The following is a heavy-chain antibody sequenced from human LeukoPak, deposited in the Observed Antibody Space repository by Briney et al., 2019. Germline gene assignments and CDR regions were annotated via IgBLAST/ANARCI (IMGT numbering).Heavy chain of an antibody. CDR3: AKGVKGPTMEHFDY. Sequence: GGSLRLSCAASGFTFSSYAMNWVRQAPGNGLEWVSAISGSGGSTYYADSVKGRFTISRDNSKNTLYLQMNSLRAEDTAVYYCAKGVKGPTMEHFDYWGQGTLVTVSS. D-gene: IGHD5-24*01. CDR1: GFTFSSYA. CDR2: ISGSGGST. J-gene: IGHJ4*02. V-gene: IGHV3-23*01.